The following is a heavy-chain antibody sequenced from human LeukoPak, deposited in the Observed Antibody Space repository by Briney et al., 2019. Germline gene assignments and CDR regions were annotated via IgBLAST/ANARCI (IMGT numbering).Heavy chain of an antibody. V-gene: IGHV3-30*02. J-gene: IGHJ4*02. CDR1: AFTFSSYG. CDR3: AKSKFGESDILDY. D-gene: IGHD3-10*01. Sequence: GGSLRLSCAASAFTFSSYGMHWVRQAPGKGLEWVAFIRYDGSNKYYADSVKGRFTISRDNSKNTLYLQMNSLRAEDTAVYYCAKSKFGESDILDYWGQGTLVTVSS. CDR2: IRYDGSNK.